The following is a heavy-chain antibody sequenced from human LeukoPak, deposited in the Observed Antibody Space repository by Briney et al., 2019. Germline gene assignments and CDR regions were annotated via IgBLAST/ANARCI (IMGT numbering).Heavy chain of an antibody. J-gene: IGHJ5*02. CDR1: GYTFTGYY. Sequence: ASVKVSCKASGYTFTGYYMHWVRQAPGQGLEWMGWINPNSGGTNYTQKFQGRVTMTRDTSISTAYMELSRLRSDDTAVYYCAREGSYTNWFDPWGRGTLVTVSS. D-gene: IGHD4-11*01. CDR2: INPNSGGT. CDR3: AREGSYTNWFDP. V-gene: IGHV1-2*02.